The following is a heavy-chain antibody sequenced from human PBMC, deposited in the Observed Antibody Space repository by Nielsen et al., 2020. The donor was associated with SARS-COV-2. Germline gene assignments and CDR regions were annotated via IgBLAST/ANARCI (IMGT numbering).Heavy chain of an antibody. CDR3: ARAPLSGWHVDY. CDR1: GFTFSSYG. Sequence: GGSLRLSCAASGFTFSSYGMHWVRQAPGKGLEWVAVISYDGSNKYYADSVKGRFTISRDNSKNTLYLQMNSLRAEDTAVYYCARAPLSGWHVDYWGQGTLVTVSS. D-gene: IGHD6-19*01. V-gene: IGHV3-30*03. J-gene: IGHJ4*02. CDR2: ISYDGSNK.